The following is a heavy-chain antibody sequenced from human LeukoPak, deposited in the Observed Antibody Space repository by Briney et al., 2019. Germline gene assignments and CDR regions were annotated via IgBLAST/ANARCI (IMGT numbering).Heavy chain of an antibody. D-gene: IGHD4-17*01. V-gene: IGHV4-30-4*01. Sequence: SETLSLACTVSGGSISSTNWWSWVRQSPGKGLEWIGYIYYNGSTYYNPSLKSRVTISVDTSKNQFSLKLSSVTAADTAVYYCARTSHVTTNYFDYWGQGTLVTVSS. J-gene: IGHJ4*02. CDR1: GGSISSTNW. CDR3: ARTSHVTTNYFDY. CDR2: IYYNGST.